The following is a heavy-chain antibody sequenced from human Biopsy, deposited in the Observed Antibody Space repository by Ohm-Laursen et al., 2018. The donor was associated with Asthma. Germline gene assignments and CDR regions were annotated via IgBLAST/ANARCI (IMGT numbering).Heavy chain of an antibody. D-gene: IGHD6-13*01. CDR2: IYYSGTT. CDR1: SGSGGYMRSGSYY. Sequence: GTLSLTCSLSSGSGGYMRSGSYYWGWIRQPPGKGLEWIGSIYYSGTTYYNPSLESRVTVSADTSKNQFSLKLTSATAADTAVYYCVRGSSSWHHGPFHYYYGLDVWGQGTTVTVSS. V-gene: IGHV4-39*01. CDR3: VRGSSSWHHGPFHYYYGLDV. J-gene: IGHJ6*02.